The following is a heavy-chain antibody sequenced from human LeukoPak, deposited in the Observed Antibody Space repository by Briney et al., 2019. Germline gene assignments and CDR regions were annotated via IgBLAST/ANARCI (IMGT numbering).Heavy chain of an antibody. CDR1: GFPFSSYV. D-gene: IGHD1-1*01. CDR3: ARDWNVWYFDY. CDR2: ISGSGGTT. J-gene: IGHJ4*02. V-gene: IGHV3-23*01. Sequence: PGGSLRLSCAASGFPFSSYVMSWVRQAPGKGLEWVSAISGSGGTTYYADSVKGRFTISNDNSKNTLYLQMDSLRAEDTAVYYCARDWNVWYFDYWGQGTLVTVSS.